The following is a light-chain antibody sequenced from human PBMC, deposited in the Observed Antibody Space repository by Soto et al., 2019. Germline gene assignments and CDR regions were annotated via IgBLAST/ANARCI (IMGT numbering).Light chain of an antibody. CDR1: SSDVGGYNY. V-gene: IGLV2-14*01. CDR2: NVS. CDR3: SSFTSSTTAS. J-gene: IGLJ2*01. Sequence: QSVLTQPASVSGSPGQSITISCTGTSSDVGGYNYVSWYQQHPGKAPKLIIYNVSNRPSGVSNRFSGSKSGNTASLTISGLQAEDEGHYYCSSFTSSTTASFGGGT.